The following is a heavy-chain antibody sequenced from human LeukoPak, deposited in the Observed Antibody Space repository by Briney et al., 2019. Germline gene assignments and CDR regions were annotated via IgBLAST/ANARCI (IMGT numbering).Heavy chain of an antibody. J-gene: IGHJ4*02. D-gene: IGHD3-10*01. V-gene: IGHV1-8*03. CDR2: MNPDSGNT. CDR3: AGAKFRQGSPEDY. Sequence: ASVKVSCKASGYTFTSYDINWVRQATGQGLEWMGWMNPDSGNTGYAQKFQGRVTITRSTSISTAYMELSSLRSEDTAVYYCAGAKFRQGSPEDYWGQGTLVTVSS. CDR1: GYTFTSYD.